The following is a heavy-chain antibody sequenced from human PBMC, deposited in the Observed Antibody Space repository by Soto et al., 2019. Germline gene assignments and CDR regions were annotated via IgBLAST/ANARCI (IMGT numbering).Heavy chain of an antibody. V-gene: IGHV1-46*01. Sequence: ASVKVSCKASGYTFTTYYMYWVRQAPGQGLEWMGIINPSGGSISFAQKFQGRVTMTRDTSTSTVYMELISLTSEDTAVYYCARDVGMASRPYLDYWGQGTLVTVSS. CDR3: ARDVGMASRPYLDY. CDR2: INPSGGSI. D-gene: IGHD6-6*01. J-gene: IGHJ4*02. CDR1: GYTFTTYY.